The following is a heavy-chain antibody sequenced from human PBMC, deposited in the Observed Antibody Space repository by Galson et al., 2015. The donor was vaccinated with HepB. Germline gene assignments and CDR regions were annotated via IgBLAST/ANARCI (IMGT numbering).Heavy chain of an antibody. D-gene: IGHD6-13*01. CDR3: TTIGYSSSYDAFDI. CDR1: GFTFSSYW. CDR2: IKQDGSEK. J-gene: IGHJ3*02. V-gene: IGHV3-7*03. Sequence: GFTFSSYWMSWVRQAPGKGLEWVANIKQDGSEKYYVDSVKGRFTISRDDSKNTLYLQMNSLKTEDTAVYYCTTIGYSSSYDAFDIWGQGTMVTVSS.